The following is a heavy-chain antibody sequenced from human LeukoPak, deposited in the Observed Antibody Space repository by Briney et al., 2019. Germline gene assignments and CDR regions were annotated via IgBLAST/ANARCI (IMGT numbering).Heavy chain of an antibody. CDR2: ISSSGSTV. D-gene: IGHD6-19*01. CDR1: GFTFSSYE. J-gene: IGHJ4*02. Sequence: GGSLRLSCAASGFTFSSYEMNWVRQAPGKGLEWVSYISSSGSTVYYADSVKGRFTISRDNAKNSLYLQMNSLRAEDTAVYYCARDGSSVAGSILSFDYWGQGTLVTVSS. V-gene: IGHV3-48*03. CDR3: ARDGSSVAGSILSFDY.